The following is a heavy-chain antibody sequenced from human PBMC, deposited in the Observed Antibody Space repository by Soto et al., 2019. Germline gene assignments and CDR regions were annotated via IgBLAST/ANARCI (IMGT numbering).Heavy chain of an antibody. CDR1: GGSISSSSYY. D-gene: IGHD6-19*01. V-gene: IGHV4-39*01. J-gene: IGHJ3*02. CDR2: IYYSGST. CDR3: ARQLAVAGPFHAFDI. Sequence: SETLSLTCTVPGGSISSSSYYWGWIRQPPGKGLEWIGSIYYSGSTYYNPSLKSRVTISVDTSKNQFSLKLSSVTAADTAVYYCARQLAVAGPFHAFDIWGQGTMVTVSS.